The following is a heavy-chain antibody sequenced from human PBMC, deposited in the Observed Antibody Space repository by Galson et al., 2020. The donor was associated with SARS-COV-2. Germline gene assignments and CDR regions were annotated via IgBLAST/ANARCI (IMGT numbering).Heavy chain of an antibody. Sequence: SETLSLTCTVSGVSIRNYYWSWIRQPAGEGLEWIGRFYPSGSTNYNPSLKSRVTMSVDTSKNQLSLRLRSVTAADTAVYYCVRDLVNYDILTGVESWCQGTLVTVSS. D-gene: IGHD3-9*01. CDR3: VRDLVNYDILTGVES. V-gene: IGHV4-4*07. CDR1: GVSIRNYY. J-gene: IGHJ1*01. CDR2: FYPSGST.